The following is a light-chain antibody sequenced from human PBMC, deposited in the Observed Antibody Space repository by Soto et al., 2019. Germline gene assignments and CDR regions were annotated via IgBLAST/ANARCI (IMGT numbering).Light chain of an antibody. CDR1: ISDVGGYDY. CDR2: EVT. J-gene: IGLJ1*01. Sequence: QSALTQPASVSGSPGQSITISCTGTISDVGGYDYVSWYQQHPGKAPKLIIYEVTNRPSGVSDRFSASKSGNTASLTISGLQAEDEADYYCLSKGSDTTEVFGTGTKLTVL. V-gene: IGLV2-14*01. CDR3: LSKGSDTTEV.